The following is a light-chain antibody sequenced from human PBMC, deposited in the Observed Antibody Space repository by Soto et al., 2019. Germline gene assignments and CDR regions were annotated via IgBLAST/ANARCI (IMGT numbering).Light chain of an antibody. CDR3: QQRST. V-gene: IGKV3D-20*02. J-gene: IGKJ5*01. Sequence: EIVWTQSPGTLSLSPGERATLSCRASQSVSSSYLAWYQQKPGQAPRLLIYDASKRATGIPARFSGSESGTDFTLTISSLEPEDFAVYYCQQRSTFGQGTRLEIK. CDR2: DAS. CDR1: QSVSSSY.